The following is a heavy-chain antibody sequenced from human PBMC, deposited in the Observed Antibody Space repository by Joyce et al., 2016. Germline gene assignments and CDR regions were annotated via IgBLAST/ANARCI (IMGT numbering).Heavy chain of an antibody. CDR1: GYSFSTYW. CDR3: ARRRDGPNWFDP. Sequence: EVQLVQSGAEVKKPGESLKISCKASGYSFSTYWIGWLRKMPGKGLEWMGVIYPRDSDTSFNPSFEGQVTMSVDTSTNTAYLQWSSLRASDTAIYYCARRRDGPNWFDPWGQGTLVTVSS. CDR2: IYPRDSDT. D-gene: IGHD2-8*01. V-gene: IGHV5-51*01. J-gene: IGHJ5*02.